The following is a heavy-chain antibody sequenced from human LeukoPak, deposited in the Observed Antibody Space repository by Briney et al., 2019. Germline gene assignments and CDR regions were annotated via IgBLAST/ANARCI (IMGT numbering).Heavy chain of an antibody. D-gene: IGHD6-19*01. CDR1: GLTFSNYA. Sequence: GGSLRLSCAASGLTFSNYAMSWVRQAPGKGLEWVSSISSSSSYIYYADSVKGRFTISRDNAKNSLYLQMNSLRAEDTAVYYCAKVIAVAGSLERVFDYWGQGTLVTVSS. CDR2: ISSSSSYI. CDR3: AKVIAVAGSLERVFDY. V-gene: IGHV3-21*01. J-gene: IGHJ4*02.